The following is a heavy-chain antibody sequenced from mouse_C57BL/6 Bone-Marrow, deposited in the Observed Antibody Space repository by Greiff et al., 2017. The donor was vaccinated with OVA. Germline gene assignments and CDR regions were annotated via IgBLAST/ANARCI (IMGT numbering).Heavy chain of an antibody. J-gene: IGHJ4*01. Sequence: VQLQQPGAELVKPGASVKLSCKASGYTFTSYWMHWVKQRPGRGLEWIGRIDPNSGGTKYNEKFKSKATLTVDKPSSTAYMQLISLTSEDSAVYYCARSAYYYGRRGNYAMDYWGQGTSVTVSS. CDR3: ARSAYYYGRRGNYAMDY. CDR2: IDPNSGGT. D-gene: IGHD1-1*01. CDR1: GYTFTSYW. V-gene: IGHV1-72*01.